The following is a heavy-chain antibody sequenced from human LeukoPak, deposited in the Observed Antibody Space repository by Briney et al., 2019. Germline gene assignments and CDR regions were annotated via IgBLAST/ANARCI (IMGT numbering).Heavy chain of an antibody. Sequence: ASVKVSCKASGYTFTCYYMHWVRQAPGQGLDWMGWINPNSGGTNYAQKFQGRVTMTRDTSISTAYMELSRLRSDDTAVYYCAREWVPAAILTTNNNWFDPWGQGTLVTVSS. CDR3: AREWVPAAILTTNNNWFDP. J-gene: IGHJ5*02. D-gene: IGHD2-2*01. CDR2: INPNSGGT. CDR1: GYTFTCYY. V-gene: IGHV1-2*02.